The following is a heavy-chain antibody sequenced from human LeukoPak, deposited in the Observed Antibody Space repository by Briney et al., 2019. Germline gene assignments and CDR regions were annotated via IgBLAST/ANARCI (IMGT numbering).Heavy chain of an antibody. CDR1: GFTFSSYA. V-gene: IGHV3-30-3*01. D-gene: IGHD2-8*01. CDR3: AKGTNNGRPNSFFPHGMDV. Sequence: GGSLRLSCAASGFTFSSYAMHWVRQAPGKGLEWVAVISYDGSNKYYADSVKGRFTISRDNSKNTLYLQMNSLRAEDTALYYCAKGTNNGRPNSFFPHGMDVWGQGTTVTVSS. CDR2: ISYDGSNK. J-gene: IGHJ6*02.